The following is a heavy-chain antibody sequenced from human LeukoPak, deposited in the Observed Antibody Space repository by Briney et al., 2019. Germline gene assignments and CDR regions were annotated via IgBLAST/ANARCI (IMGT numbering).Heavy chain of an antibody. CDR3: ARSGLYSAYYFDY. CDR2: ISSSGSTI. D-gene: IGHD1-26*01. Sequence: GGSLRLSCAASGFTFSSYEMNWVRQAPGKGLEWVSYISSSGSTIYYADSVKGRFTISRDNAKNTLYLQMNSLRAEDTAVYYCARSGLYSAYYFDYWGQGTLVTVSS. J-gene: IGHJ4*02. CDR1: GFTFSSYE. V-gene: IGHV3-48*03.